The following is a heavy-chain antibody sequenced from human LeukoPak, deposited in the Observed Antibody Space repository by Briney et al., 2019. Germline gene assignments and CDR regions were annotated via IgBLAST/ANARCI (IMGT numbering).Heavy chain of an antibody. CDR3: VKARGIQLWLPGDY. CDR2: ISSNGGST. V-gene: IGHV3-64D*09. Sequence: GGSLRHSCAASGFTFSSYGMHWVRQAPGKGLEYVSAISSNGGSTYYGDSVKGRFTISRDNSKNTLYLQMSSLRAEDTAVYYCVKARGIQLWLPGDYWGQGTLVTVSS. CDR1: GFTFSSYG. J-gene: IGHJ4*02. D-gene: IGHD5-18*01.